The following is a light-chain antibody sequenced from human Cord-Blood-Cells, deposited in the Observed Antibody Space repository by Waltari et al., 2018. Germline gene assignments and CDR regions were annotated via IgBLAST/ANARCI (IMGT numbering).Light chain of an antibody. V-gene: IGLV2-8*01. Sequence: QSALTQPPSASGSPGQSVTISCTGTSSDVGGSNYVSWYHQHPGKAPKLMIYEVSKRPSGVPDRFSGSKSGNTASLTVSGLQAEDEADYYCSSYAGSNNLVFGGGTKLTVL. CDR3: SSYAGSNNLV. J-gene: IGLJ2*01. CDR2: EVS. CDR1: SSDVGGSNY.